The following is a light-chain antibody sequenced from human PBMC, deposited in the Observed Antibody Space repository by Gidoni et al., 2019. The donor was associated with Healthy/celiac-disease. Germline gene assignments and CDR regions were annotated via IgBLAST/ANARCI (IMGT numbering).Light chain of an antibody. V-gene: IGKV1-5*03. Sequence: DIQMTQSPSTLSASVGDRVTITCRASQSISSWLAWYQQKPGKAPKLLIYKASSLESGVPSRFSGSGSGTEFTLTISSLQPDDFATYYCQQYNSYSLLTFXPXTKVDIK. CDR2: KAS. J-gene: IGKJ3*01. CDR1: QSISSW. CDR3: QQYNSYSLLT.